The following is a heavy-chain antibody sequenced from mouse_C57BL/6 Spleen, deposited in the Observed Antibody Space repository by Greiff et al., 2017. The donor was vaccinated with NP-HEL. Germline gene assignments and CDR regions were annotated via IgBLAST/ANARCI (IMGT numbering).Heavy chain of an antibody. D-gene: IGHD1-1*01. CDR3: ARERGTTGEFDY. V-gene: IGHV5-4*01. CDR1: GFTFSSYA. Sequence: EVQRVESGGGLVKPGGSLKLSCAASGFTFSSYAMSWVRQTPEKRLEWVATISDGGSYTYYPDNVKGRFTISRDNAKNNLYLQMSHLKSEDTAMYYCARERGTTGEFDYWGQGTTLTVSS. CDR2: ISDGGSYT. J-gene: IGHJ2*01.